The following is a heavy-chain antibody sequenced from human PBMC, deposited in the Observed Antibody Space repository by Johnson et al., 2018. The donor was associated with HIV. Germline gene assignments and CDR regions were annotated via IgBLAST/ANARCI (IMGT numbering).Heavy chain of an antibody. CDR3: TTDLGVVGGFDI. D-gene: IGHD4-23*01. Sequence: VQLVESGGGLVQPVGSLRLSCAASGFTFRNAWVSCGRQAPGKGLEWVDRIKSKTDGGTTDYDDPVKGRFTISRGDSKTTLFLQMNSLKIEDTAVYYCTTDLGVVGGFDIWGQGTMVTVSS. CDR1: GFTFRNAW. CDR2: IKSKTDGGTT. V-gene: IGHV3-15*01. J-gene: IGHJ3*02.